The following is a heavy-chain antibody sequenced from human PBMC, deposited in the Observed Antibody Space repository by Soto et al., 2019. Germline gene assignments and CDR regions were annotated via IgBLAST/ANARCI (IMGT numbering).Heavy chain of an antibody. CDR3: ARGLYDYIWGSYRRFDAFDI. Sequence: GASVKVSCKASGYTFTSYGISWVRQAPGQGLEWMGWISAYNGNTNYAQKLQGRVTMTTDTSTSTAYMELRSLRSDDTAVYYCARGLYDYIWGSYRRFDAFDIWGQGTMVTVSS. J-gene: IGHJ3*02. CDR2: ISAYNGNT. D-gene: IGHD3-16*02. V-gene: IGHV1-18*01. CDR1: GYTFTSYG.